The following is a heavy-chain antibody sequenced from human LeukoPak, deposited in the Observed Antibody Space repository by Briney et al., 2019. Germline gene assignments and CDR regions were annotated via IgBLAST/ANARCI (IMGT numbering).Heavy chain of an antibody. J-gene: IGHJ4*02. CDR1: EYTFTGYY. Sequence: ASVTVSCKASEYTFTGYYMHWVRQAPGQGLEWMGRINPNSGGTNYAQKFQGRVTMTRDTSISTAYMELSRLRSDDTAVYYCARVAYYGYPDYWGQGTLVTVPS. CDR3: ARVAYYGYPDY. V-gene: IGHV1-2*06. CDR2: INPNSGGT. D-gene: IGHD3-16*01.